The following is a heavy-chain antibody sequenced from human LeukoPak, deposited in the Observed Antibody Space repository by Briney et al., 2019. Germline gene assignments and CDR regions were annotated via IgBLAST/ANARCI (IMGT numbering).Heavy chain of an antibody. D-gene: IGHD6-13*01. J-gene: IGHJ4*02. CDR2: INAGNGNT. CDR1: GYTFTSYA. CDR3: ARVYSSSWYGVIDY. Sequence: GASVKVSCKASGYTFTSYAMHWVRQAPGQRLEWMGWINAGNGNTKYSQEFQGRVTITRDTSASTAYMELSSLRSEDMAVYYCARVYSSSWYGVIDYWGQGTLVTVSS. V-gene: IGHV1-3*03.